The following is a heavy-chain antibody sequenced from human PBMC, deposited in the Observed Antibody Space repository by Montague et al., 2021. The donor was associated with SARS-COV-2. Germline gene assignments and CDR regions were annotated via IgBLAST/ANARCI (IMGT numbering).Heavy chain of an antibody. D-gene: IGHD2-15*01. V-gene: IGHV4-4*02. CDR3: ARQIQQVVLSPAKLTNWFDP. J-gene: IGHJ5*02. CDR1: GASITSSNW. Sequence: SETLSLTCTVSGASITSSNWWNWVRQPPGKGLEWIGQIYHSGSTNYNPSLKSRLTLSLDKSKNQFFLSLSSVTAADTAVYYCARQIQQVVLSPAKLTNWFDPWGLGTLVTVAS. CDR2: IYHSGST.